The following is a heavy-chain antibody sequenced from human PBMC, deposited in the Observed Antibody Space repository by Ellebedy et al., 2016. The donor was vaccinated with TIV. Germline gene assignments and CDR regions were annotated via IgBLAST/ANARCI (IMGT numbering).Heavy chain of an antibody. V-gene: IGHV1-3*01. Sequence: AASVKVSCQTSGYIFTTYVMHWLRQARGQRLAWLGLINLGIGDTKYSQNFQGRLTITSDASASTVYMELSSLRSGDTAVYFCARGYSYELDYWGQGTLVTGSS. CDR2: INLGIGDT. CDR1: GYIFTTYV. J-gene: IGHJ4*02. CDR3: ARGYSYELDY. D-gene: IGHD5-18*01.